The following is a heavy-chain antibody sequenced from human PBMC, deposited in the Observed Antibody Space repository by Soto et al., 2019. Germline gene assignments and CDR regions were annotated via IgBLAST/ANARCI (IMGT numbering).Heavy chain of an antibody. J-gene: IGHJ4*02. D-gene: IGHD1-26*01. CDR2: IYHSGST. Sequence: SETLSLTCAVSGYSISSGYYWGWIRQPPGKGLEWIGSIYHSGSTYYNPSLKSRVTISVDTSKNQFSLKLSSVTAADTAVYYCASSGSYHGVDYWGQGTLVTVSS. V-gene: IGHV4-38-2*01. CDR3: ASSGSYHGVDY. CDR1: GYSISSGYY.